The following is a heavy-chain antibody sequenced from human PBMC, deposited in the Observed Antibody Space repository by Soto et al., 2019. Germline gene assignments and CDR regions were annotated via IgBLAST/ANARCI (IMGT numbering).Heavy chain of an antibody. V-gene: IGHV4-59*01. CDR3: ARGGSYGDFFDY. CDR2: IYYIGST. Sequence: PSATLSVTRTVSGGSMGSNYWPWIRQSPGKGLEWIGYIYYIGSTKYNPSLQGRVTISLDTSKSQFSLRLTSVTSADTAVYYCARGGSYGDFFDYWGQGAQVTVSS. CDR1: GGSMGSNY. J-gene: IGHJ4*02. D-gene: IGHD4-17*01.